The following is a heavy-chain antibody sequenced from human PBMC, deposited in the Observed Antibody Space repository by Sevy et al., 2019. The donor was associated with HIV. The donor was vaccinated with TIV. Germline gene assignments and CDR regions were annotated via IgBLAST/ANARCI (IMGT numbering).Heavy chain of an antibody. J-gene: IGHJ4*02. CDR3: VRAIAAAGSF. V-gene: IGHV3-7*01. Sequence: GGSLRLSCVVSGFSLNNYWMSWVRQAPGKGLEWVANINQDGSVKYYVGSVKGRFTISRDHARNLLHLQMNGLRVEDTALYYCVRAIAAAGSFWGQRTLVTVSS. CDR1: GFSLNNYW. CDR2: INQDGSVK. D-gene: IGHD6-13*01.